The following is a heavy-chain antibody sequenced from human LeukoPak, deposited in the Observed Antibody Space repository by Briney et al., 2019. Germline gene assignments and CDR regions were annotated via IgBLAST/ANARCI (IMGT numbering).Heavy chain of an antibody. CDR2: VSGSGGST. J-gene: IGHJ4*02. Sequence: GGSLRLSCAASGFTFSSYAMSWVRQAPGKGLEWVSAVSGSGGSTYYADSVKGRFTISRDNSKNTLYLQMNSLRAEDTAVYYCAKGGYSYGYPLDYWGQGTLVTVSS. CDR3: AKGGYSYGYPLDY. V-gene: IGHV3-23*01. CDR1: GFTFSSYA. D-gene: IGHD5-18*01.